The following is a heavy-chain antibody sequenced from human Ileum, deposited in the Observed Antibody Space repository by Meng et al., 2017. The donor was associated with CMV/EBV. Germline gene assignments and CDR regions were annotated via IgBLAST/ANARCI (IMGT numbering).Heavy chain of an antibody. Sequence: GESLKISCAASGFPFGAYTMSWVRQAPGKGLEWVARMKEDGTEIYYVDSVKGRFTISRDNAKNSLYLQMNILRAEDTAVYYCAKGGASRFESWGQGTRVTCYS. V-gene: IGHV3-7*01. D-gene: IGHD4/OR15-4a*01. J-gene: IGHJ4*02. CDR1: GFPFGAYT. CDR3: AKGGASRFES. CDR2: MKEDGTEI.